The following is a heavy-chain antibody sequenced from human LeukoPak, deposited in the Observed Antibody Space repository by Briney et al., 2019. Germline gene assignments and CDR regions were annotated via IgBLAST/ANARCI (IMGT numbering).Heavy chain of an antibody. CDR3: ARGRRILVGDTNAGDYFDF. Sequence: GASVKVSCKASGYTFTDYYIHWVRQAPGQGLEWMGWVNPNSGDTYYAQKFQGRVTMTRDTSISTPFIQLIRLKSDDTAVYYCARGRRILVGDTNAGDYFDFWGQGALVTVSS. CDR1: GYTFTDYY. CDR2: VNPNSGDT. V-gene: IGHV1-2*02. D-gene: IGHD1-26*01. J-gene: IGHJ4*02.